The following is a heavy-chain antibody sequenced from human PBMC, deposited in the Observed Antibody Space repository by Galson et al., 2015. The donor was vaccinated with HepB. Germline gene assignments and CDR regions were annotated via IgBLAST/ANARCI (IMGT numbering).Heavy chain of an antibody. CDR2: ISYDGNDK. CDR3: ARDRMSVASNYYYGIDV. V-gene: IGHV3-30*04. D-gene: IGHD6-19*01. Sequence: SLRLSCAASGFTLSSYAMHWVRQAPGKGLEWVAIISYDGNDKYCADSVKGRFTISRDNSKNTLYLQMNSLRAEDTAVYYCARDRMSVASNYYYGIDVWGQGTTVIVSS. CDR1: GFTLSSYA. J-gene: IGHJ6*02.